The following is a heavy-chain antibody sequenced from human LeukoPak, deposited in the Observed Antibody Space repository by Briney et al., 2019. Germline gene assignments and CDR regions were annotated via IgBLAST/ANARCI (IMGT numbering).Heavy chain of an antibody. V-gene: IGHV1-46*01. D-gene: IGHD4-23*01. CDR1: GGTFSSYG. J-gene: IGHJ3*02. CDR3: GRVTLYAFDI. CDR2: ISPSGGTT. Sequence: ASVKVSCKASGGTFSSYGISWVRQAPGHGLEWMGIISPSGGTTSYAQEFQGRVTMTRDTSTSTVYMELSSLRSEDTAVYYCGRVTLYAFDIWGQGTMVTVSS.